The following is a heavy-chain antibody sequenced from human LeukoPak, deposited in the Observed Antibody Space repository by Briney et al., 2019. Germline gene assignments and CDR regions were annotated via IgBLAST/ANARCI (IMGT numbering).Heavy chain of an antibody. Sequence: PSETLSLTCAVYGGSFSGYYWSWIRQPPGKGLEWIGEINHSGSTNYNPSLKSRVTISVDTSKNQFSLKLSSVTAADTAVYYCARGAPPTEDSSVYSSPLDYWGRGTLATVSS. D-gene: IGHD3-22*01. J-gene: IGHJ4*02. CDR2: INHSGST. CDR3: ARGAPPTEDSSVYSSPLDY. CDR1: GGSFSGYY. V-gene: IGHV4-34*01.